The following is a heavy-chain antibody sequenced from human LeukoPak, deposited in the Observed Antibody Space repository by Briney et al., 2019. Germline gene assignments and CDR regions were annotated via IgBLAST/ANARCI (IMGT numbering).Heavy chain of an antibody. CDR3: ARGSNWNYGPPFDY. Sequence: GGSLRLSCAASGFTFSDYYMSWVRQAPGKGLEWVSYISSTSIYTNYADTNYADSVQGRFTISRDNAKNSLYLQMDSLRADGTAVYYCARGSNWNYGPPFDYWGQGTLVTVSS. V-gene: IGHV3-11*05. J-gene: IGHJ4*02. D-gene: IGHD1-7*01. CDR2: ISSTSIYTNYADT. CDR1: GFTFSDYY.